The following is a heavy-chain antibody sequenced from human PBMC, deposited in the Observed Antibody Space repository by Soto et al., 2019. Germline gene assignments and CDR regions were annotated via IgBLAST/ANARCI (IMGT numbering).Heavy chain of an antibody. D-gene: IGHD3-10*01. Sequence: PSETLSLTCAVYGGSFSGYYWSWIRQPPGKGLEWIGEINHSGSTNYNPSLKSRVTISVDTSKNQFSLKLSSVTAADTVVYYCARVIATMVRGVRFDYWGQGTLVTVSS. CDR1: GGSFSGYY. V-gene: IGHV4-34*01. CDR2: INHSGST. CDR3: ARVIATMVRGVRFDY. J-gene: IGHJ4*02.